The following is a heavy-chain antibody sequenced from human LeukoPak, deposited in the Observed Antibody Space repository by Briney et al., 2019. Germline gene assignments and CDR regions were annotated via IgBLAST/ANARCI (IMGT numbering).Heavy chain of an antibody. J-gene: IGHJ3*02. CDR2: ISYDGSNK. D-gene: IGHD6-19*01. Sequence: PGGSLRLSCAASGFTFSSYAMHWVRQAPGKGLEWVAVISYDGSNKYYADSVKGRFTISRDNSKNTLYLQMNSLRAEDTAVYYCARGRRSKPPGIAVAGSTGVGAFDIWGQGTMVTVSS. CDR1: GFTFSSYA. V-gene: IGHV3-30-3*01. CDR3: ARGRRSKPPGIAVAGSTGVGAFDI.